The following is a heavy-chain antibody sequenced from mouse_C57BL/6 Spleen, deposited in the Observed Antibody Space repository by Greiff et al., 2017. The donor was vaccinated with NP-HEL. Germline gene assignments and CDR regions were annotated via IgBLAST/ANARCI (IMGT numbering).Heavy chain of an antibody. D-gene: IGHD2-3*01. CDR2: ISGGGGNT. J-gene: IGHJ2*01. CDR3: ARRWDY. CDR1: GFTFSSYT. V-gene: IGHV5-9*01. Sequence: DVMLVESGGGLVKPGGSLKLSCAASGFTFSSYTMSWVRQTPEKRLEWVATISGGGGNTYYPDSVKGRFTISRDNAKNTLYLQMSSLRSEDTALYYCARRWDYWGQGTTLTVSS.